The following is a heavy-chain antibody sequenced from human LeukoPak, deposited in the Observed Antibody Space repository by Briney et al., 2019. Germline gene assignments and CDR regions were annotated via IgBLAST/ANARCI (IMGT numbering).Heavy chain of an antibody. CDR3: ARLGCGELARDYYYYMDV. CDR1: GYTFTSYD. J-gene: IGHJ6*03. Sequence: ASVKVSCKASGYTFTSYDINWVRQAPGQGLEWMGWINAYSGNTDYAQKFQGRVTMTTNTSTSTAYMELSSLRSEDTAVYYCARLGCGELARDYYYYMDVWGKGTTVTISS. CDR2: INAYSGNT. V-gene: IGHV1-8*01. D-gene: IGHD3-10*01.